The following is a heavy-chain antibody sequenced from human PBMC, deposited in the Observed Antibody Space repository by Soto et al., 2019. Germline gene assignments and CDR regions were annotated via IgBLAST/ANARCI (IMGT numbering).Heavy chain of an antibody. D-gene: IGHD3-22*01. J-gene: IGHJ6*02. CDR1: GGTFSSYA. CDR2: IIPIFGTA. Sequence: QVQLVQSGAEVKKPGSSVKVSCKASGGTFSSYAISWVRQAPGQGLEWMGGIIPIFGTANYAQKLQGRVTITADESTSTAYMERSSLRSEDTAVYYCARVIARHCYDSRKVLSGMDGWGQGTTVTVYS. CDR3: ARVIARHCYDSRKVLSGMDG. V-gene: IGHV1-69*01.